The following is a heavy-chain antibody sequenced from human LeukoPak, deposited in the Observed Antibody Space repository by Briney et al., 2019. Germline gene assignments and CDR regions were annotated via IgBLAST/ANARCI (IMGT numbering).Heavy chain of an antibody. V-gene: IGHV4-61*02. CDR2: FYASGST. J-gene: IGHJ5*02. D-gene: IGHD3-22*01. Sequence: SQTLSLTCTVSGGSISSGSYYWSWIRQPAGKGLEWIGRFYASGSTSYNPSLKSRVTISVDTSKNQFSLRLGSVTAADTAVYYCAREQSGFYDWFDPWGQGTLVSVSS. CDR1: GGSISSGSYY. CDR3: AREQSGFYDWFDP.